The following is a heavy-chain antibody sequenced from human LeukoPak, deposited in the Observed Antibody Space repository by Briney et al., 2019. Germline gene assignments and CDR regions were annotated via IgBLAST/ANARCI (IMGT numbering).Heavy chain of an antibody. J-gene: IGHJ4*02. D-gene: IGHD4/OR15-4a*01. CDR3: VRDRGAYYFDY. Sequence: SETLSLTCTVSAGSISSSSYYWGWIRQPPGKGLEWIGCIYHTGSTYYNLSLRSRVSIPVDTSKNQFSLNLISVTAADTAVYYCVRDRGAYYFDYWGQGILVTVSS. CDR2: IYHTGST. CDR1: AGSISSSSYY. V-gene: IGHV4-39*02.